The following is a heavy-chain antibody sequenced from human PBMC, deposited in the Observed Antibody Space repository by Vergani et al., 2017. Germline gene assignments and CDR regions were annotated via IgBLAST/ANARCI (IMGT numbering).Heavy chain of an antibody. D-gene: IGHD3-22*01. J-gene: IGHJ4*02. V-gene: IGHV2-5*01. CDR1: GFSFTSSGG. Sequence: QITLKESGPTVVKPKQTLTVTCTFSGFSFTSSGGVAWVRQSPGKALEWLALIASNEDKQFLPSLRSRLTITRDTSKNQVCLTLSDMDPADTATYFCVHRAGLDGDFDTSGYVFRDYWGAGILVAVSS. CDR2: IASNEDK. CDR3: VHRAGLDGDFDTSGYVFRDY.